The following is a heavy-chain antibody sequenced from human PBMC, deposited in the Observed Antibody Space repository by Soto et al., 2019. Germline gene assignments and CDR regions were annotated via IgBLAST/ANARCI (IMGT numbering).Heavy chain of an antibody. CDR1: GYNFDTSW. J-gene: IGHJ5*02. CDR2: IFPADSDT. V-gene: IGHV5-51*01. CDR3: ARYHVVIDEIIWFDP. Sequence: GESLKISCKVSGYNFDTSWIGWVRQMPGKGLEWMGIIFPADSDTRYSPSFQGQVTLSVDKSISTAFLQWSSLRASDTAIYYCARYHVVIDEIIWFDPWGQGTQVTVSS. D-gene: IGHD2-21*01.